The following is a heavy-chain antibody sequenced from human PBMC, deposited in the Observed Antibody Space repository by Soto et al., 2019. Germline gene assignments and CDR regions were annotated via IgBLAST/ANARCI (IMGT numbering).Heavy chain of an antibody. D-gene: IGHD6-13*01. J-gene: IGHJ6*02. V-gene: IGHV1-69*06. CDR1: GGTFSSYA. CDR2: IIPIFGTA. Sequence: SVKVSCKASGGTFSSYAISWVRQAPGQGLEWMGGIIPIFGTANYAQKFQGRVTITADKSTSTAYMELSSLRSEDTAVYYCARMGSSSPPYYYGMDVWGQGTTVTVSS. CDR3: ARMGSSSPPYYYGMDV.